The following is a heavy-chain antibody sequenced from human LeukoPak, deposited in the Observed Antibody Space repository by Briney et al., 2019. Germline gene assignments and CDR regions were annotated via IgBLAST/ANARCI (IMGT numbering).Heavy chain of an antibody. D-gene: IGHD1-7*01. V-gene: IGHV1-69*05. J-gene: IGHJ5*02. CDR1: GGAFSSYA. CDR2: IIPIFGTA. Sequence: ASVKVSCKASGGAFSSYAISWVRQAPGQGLEWMGGIIPIFGTANYAQKFQGRVTITTDESTSTAYMELSSLRSEDTAVYYCARDNYAGANWFDPWGQGTLVTVSS. CDR3: ARDNYAGANWFDP.